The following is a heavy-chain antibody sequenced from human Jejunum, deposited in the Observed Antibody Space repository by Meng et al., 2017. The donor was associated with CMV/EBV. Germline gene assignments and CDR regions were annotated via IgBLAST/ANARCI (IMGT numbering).Heavy chain of an antibody. CDR3: ARDSRTYGGNSGLVDY. J-gene: IGHJ4*02. CDR2: IYRGGST. D-gene: IGHD4-23*01. Sequence: FTVGRKHRRGGSQAKGKGVEGVSVIYRGGSTYYADSVKGRLNISRDNSKNTLYLQMNSLRAEDTAVYYCARDSRTYGGNSGLVDYWGQGTLVTVSS. CDR1: FTVGRKH. V-gene: IGHV3-53*01.